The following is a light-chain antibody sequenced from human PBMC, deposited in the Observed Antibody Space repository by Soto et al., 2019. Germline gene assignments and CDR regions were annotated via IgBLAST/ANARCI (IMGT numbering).Light chain of an antibody. Sequence: QSVLTQPPSVSAAPGQKVTISCSGSSSNIGNNYVSWYQPLPGTAPKLLIYENNKRPSGIPDRFSGSKSGTSATLGITGLQTGDEADYYCGTWDSSLSVVFGGGTKLTVL. V-gene: IGLV1-51*02. CDR3: GTWDSSLSVV. CDR1: SSNIGNNY. J-gene: IGLJ2*01. CDR2: ENN.